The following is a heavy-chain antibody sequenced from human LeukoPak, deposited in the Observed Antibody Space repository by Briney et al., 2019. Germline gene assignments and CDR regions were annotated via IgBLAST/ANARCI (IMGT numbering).Heavy chain of an antibody. J-gene: IGHJ5*02. D-gene: IGHD3-10*01. CDR3: ARYITMVRGGSWFDP. CDR1: GYTFTSYD. CDR2: MHPNSGNT. Sequence: GASVKVSCKASGYTFTSYDINWVRQATGQGLEWMGWMHPNSGNTGYAQNFQGRVTMTRNTSISTAYMELSSLRSEDTAVYYCARYITMVRGGSWFDPWGQETLVTVSS. V-gene: IGHV1-8*01.